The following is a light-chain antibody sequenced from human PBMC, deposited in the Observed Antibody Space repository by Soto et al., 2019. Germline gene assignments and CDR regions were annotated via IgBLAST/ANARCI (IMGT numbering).Light chain of an antibody. CDR3: GSWDSSLSAGM. J-gene: IGLJ3*02. CDR1: SSNIGNNY. V-gene: IGLV1-51*02. CDR2: ENN. Sequence: QSVLTQPPSVSAAPGQKLTISCSGSSSNIGNNYVSWYQHLPGTAPKLLIYENNKRPSGIPDRFSASKSGTSATLGITGLQTGDEADYYCGSWDSSLSAGMFGGGTQLTVL.